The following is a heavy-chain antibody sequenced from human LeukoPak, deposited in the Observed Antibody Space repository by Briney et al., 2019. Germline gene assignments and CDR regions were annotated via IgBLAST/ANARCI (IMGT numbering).Heavy chain of an antibody. J-gene: IGHJ4*02. CDR1: GFTFSDHY. V-gene: IGHV3-23*01. Sequence: GGSLRLSCAASGFTFSDHYMSWIRQAPGKGLEWVSAISGSGGSTYYADSVKGRFTISRDNSKNTLYLQMNSLRAEDTAVYYCAKDRDYYGSGSYYNVRHGLDYWGQGTLVTVSS. CDR2: ISGSGGST. D-gene: IGHD3-10*01. CDR3: AKDRDYYGSGSYYNVRHGLDY.